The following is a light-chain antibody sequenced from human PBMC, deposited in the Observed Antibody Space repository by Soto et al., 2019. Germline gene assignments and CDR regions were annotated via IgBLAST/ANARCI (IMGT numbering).Light chain of an antibody. Sequence: SQSPSSVSASVGDRVTITCRASQGIDSYLAWYQQRPGQAPRLLIYGASTRATGIPARFSGSGSGTEFTLTISSLQSEDFAVYYCQQYNNWPWTFGQGTKVAIK. CDR3: QQYNNWPWT. J-gene: IGKJ1*01. V-gene: IGKV3-15*01. CDR1: QGIDSY. CDR2: GAS.